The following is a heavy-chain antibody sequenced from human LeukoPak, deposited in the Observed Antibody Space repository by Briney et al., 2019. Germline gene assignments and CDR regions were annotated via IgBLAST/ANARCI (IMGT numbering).Heavy chain of an antibody. CDR3: AKDRDDGWLLLLGSPGDAFDI. CDR2: ISGSGGST. Sequence: GGSLRLSCAASGFTFSSYAMSWVRQAPGKGLEWVSAISGSGGSTSYADSVKGRFAISRDNSKNTLYMQMNSLRAEDTAVYYCAKDRDDGWLLLLGSPGDAFDIWGQGPMVTVS. CDR1: GFTFSSYA. D-gene: IGHD3-22*01. J-gene: IGHJ3*02. V-gene: IGHV3-23*01.